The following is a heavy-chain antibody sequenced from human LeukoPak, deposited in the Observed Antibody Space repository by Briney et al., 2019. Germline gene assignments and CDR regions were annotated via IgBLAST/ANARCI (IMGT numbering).Heavy chain of an antibody. CDR1: GFTFSSYG. CDR3: AKDQRVVVNFDY. CDR2: IRYDGSNK. Sequence: GGSLRLSCAASGFTFSSYGMHWVRQAPGKGLEWVAFIRYDGSNKYYADSVKGRFTISRDNSKNTLYLQMSSLRAEDTAVYYCAKDQRVVVNFDYWGQGTLVTVSS. D-gene: IGHD3-22*01. V-gene: IGHV3-30*02. J-gene: IGHJ4*02.